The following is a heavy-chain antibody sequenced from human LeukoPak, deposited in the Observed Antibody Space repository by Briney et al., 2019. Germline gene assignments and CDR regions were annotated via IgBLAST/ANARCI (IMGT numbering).Heavy chain of an antibody. V-gene: IGHV1-18*01. Sequence: AASVKVSCKASGYTFTSYGISWVRQAPGQGLEWMGWISAYNGNTNYAQKLQGRVTMATDTSTSTAYMELRSLRSDDTAVYYCARGGGVTTVTTISYWGQGTLVTVSS. CDR3: ARGGGVTTVTTISY. D-gene: IGHD4-11*01. CDR2: ISAYNGNT. CDR1: GYTFTSYG. J-gene: IGHJ4*02.